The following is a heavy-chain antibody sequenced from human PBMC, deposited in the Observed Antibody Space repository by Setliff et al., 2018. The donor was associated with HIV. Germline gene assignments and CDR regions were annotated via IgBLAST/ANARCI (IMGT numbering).Heavy chain of an antibody. CDR2: INPSGGEP. D-gene: IGHD1-20*01. J-gene: IGHJ4*02. CDR1: GHSFTTYF. CDR3: ARSDISGTGYFDS. Sequence: ASVKVSCKASGHSFTTYFLHWVRQAPGQGLEWMGMINPSGGEPSYAQNFRGRVSMTRDTSTTTVYMELYSLRSEDTAVYHCARSDISGTGYFDSWGQGTLVTVSS. V-gene: IGHV1-46*01.